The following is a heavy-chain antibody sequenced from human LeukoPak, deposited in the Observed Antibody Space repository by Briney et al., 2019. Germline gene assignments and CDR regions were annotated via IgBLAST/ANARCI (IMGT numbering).Heavy chain of an antibody. CDR2: INHSGST. Sequence: SETLSLTRAVYGGSFSGYYWSWIRQPPGKGLEWIGEINHSGSTNYNPSLKSRVTISVDTSKNQFSLKLSSVTAADTAVYYCARVAWRRWLQSKRYYFDYWGQGTLVTVSS. J-gene: IGHJ4*02. CDR1: GGSFSGYY. D-gene: IGHD5-24*01. CDR3: ARVAWRRWLQSKRYYFDY. V-gene: IGHV4-34*01.